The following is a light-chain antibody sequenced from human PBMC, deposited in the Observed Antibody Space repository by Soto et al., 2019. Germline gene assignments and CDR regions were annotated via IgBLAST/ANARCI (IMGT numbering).Light chain of an antibody. V-gene: IGKV3-20*01. J-gene: IGKJ2*01. Sequence: EIVLTQSPGTLSLSPGERATLSCRASQSVSSSYLAWYQQKPGQAPRLLIYGASSRDTGIQERFSGSGYGTDLTLTISRLETEDFDVYYCQQYGSSPPYTFGQGTKLEIK. CDR2: GAS. CDR3: QQYGSSPPYT. CDR1: QSVSSSY.